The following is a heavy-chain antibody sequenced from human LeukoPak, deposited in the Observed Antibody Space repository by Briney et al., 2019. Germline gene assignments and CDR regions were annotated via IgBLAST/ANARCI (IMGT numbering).Heavy chain of an antibody. V-gene: IGHV4-39*07. CDR1: GVSISSSSYY. D-gene: IGHD3-9*01. CDR3: AGAQYTSDWSNPLDC. J-gene: IGHJ4*02. Sequence: SETLSLTCTVSGVSISSSSYYWGWLRQPPGKGLEWIGSIYYSGSTYYNPSLKSRVTISVDTSKNQFSLKLSSVTAADTAVYYCAGAQYTSDWSNPLDCWGQGTLVTVSS. CDR2: IYYSGST.